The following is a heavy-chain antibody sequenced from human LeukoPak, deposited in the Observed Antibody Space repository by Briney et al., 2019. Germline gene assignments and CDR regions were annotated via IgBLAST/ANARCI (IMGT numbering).Heavy chain of an antibody. J-gene: IGHJ4*02. V-gene: IGHV1-46*01. Sequence: ASVKVSCKASGYTFTSYYVHWVRQAPGQGLEWMGIINPSGGSTSYAQKFQGRVTMTRDTSTSTVYMELSSLRSENTAVYYCARDLRRSSSSSYFDYWGQGTLVTVSS. CDR2: INPSGGST. D-gene: IGHD6-6*01. CDR1: GYTFTSYY. CDR3: ARDLRRSSSSSYFDY.